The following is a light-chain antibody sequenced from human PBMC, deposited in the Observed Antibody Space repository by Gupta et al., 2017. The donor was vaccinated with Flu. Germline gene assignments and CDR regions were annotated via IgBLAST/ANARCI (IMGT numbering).Light chain of an antibody. CDR2: KAS. Sequence: DIQMTQSPSTLSASVGDRVTITCRASQSISSWLAWYQQKPGKAPKLLIYKASSLESGVPSRFSGSGSGTEFTLTISSLQPDDFATYYCQQDKSYPGYTFGQGTKLEIK. CDR1: QSISSW. V-gene: IGKV1-5*03. CDR3: QQDKSYPGYT. J-gene: IGKJ2*01.